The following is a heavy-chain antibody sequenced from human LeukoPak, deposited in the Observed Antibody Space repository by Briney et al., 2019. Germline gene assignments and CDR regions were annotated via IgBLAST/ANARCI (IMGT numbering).Heavy chain of an antibody. V-gene: IGHV3-48*03. J-gene: IGHJ4*02. Sequence: GGSLRLSCAASGFTFSSYEMNWVRQAPGKGLEWVSYISSSGGTIYYADSVKGRFTISRDNAKNSLYLQMNSLRAEDTAVYYCAGNMVRGVRYFDYWGQGTLVTVSS. D-gene: IGHD3-10*01. CDR3: AGNMVRGVRYFDY. CDR2: ISSSGGTI. CDR1: GFTFSSYE.